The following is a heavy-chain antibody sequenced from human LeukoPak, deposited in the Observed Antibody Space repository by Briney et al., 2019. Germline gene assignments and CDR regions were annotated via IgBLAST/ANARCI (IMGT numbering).Heavy chain of an antibody. D-gene: IGHD3-22*01. CDR2: INPNSGGT. CDR1: GYTFTGYY. J-gene: IGHJ4*02. CDR3: ARGARYYYDSSGYYFRDFDY. V-gene: IGHV1-2*06. Sequence: ASVRVSCKASGYTFTGYYMHWVRQAPGQGLEWMGRINPNSGGTNYAQKFRGRVTMTRDTSISTAYMELSRLRSDDTAVYYCARGARYYYDSSGYYFRDFDYWGQGTLVTVSS.